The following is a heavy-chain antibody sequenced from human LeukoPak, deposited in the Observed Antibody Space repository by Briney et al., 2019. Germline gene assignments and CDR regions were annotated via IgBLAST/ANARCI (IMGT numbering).Heavy chain of an antibody. Sequence: AGTLRLSCAASGFTFSDYYMSWIRQAPGKGLEWVSYISSSSSYTNYADSVKGRFTISRDNAKNSLHLQMNSLRAEDTAVYYCARGATGIAAAGNNWFDPWGQGTLVTVSS. CDR2: ISSSSSYT. CDR3: ARGATGIAAAGNNWFDP. J-gene: IGHJ5*02. D-gene: IGHD6-13*01. V-gene: IGHV3-11*05. CDR1: GFTFSDYY.